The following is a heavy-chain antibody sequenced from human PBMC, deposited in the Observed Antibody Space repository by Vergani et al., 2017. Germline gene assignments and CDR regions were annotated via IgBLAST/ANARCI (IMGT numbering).Heavy chain of an antibody. CDR2: MYHGGST. CDR1: GGSMSGYY. Sequence: QVRLQESGPGLVKPSETLSLTCSVSGGSMSGYYRSWIRQPPGKELEWIGYMYHGGSTNYNPSLETRVTISGDTSKNQFSLKLNSVTAADTAVYYCWRVADFCGLGSRLLDLWGQGILVTVSS. V-gene: IGHV4-59*01. J-gene: IGHJ5*02. CDR3: WRVADFCGLGSRLLDL. D-gene: IGHD3-10*01.